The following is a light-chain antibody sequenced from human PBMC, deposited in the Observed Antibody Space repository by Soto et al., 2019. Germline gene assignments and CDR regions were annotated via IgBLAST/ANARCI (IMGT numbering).Light chain of an antibody. V-gene: IGKV3-11*01. Sequence: EIVLTQSPATLSLSPGERATLSCRASQSVRSYFAWYQQKPGQAPSLLISAASHRATGIPARLSGSESGTDFTLTISRLEPEDWAVYYCQPRSNSITFGQWTRPEIK. CDR1: QSVRSY. J-gene: IGKJ5*01. CDR3: QPRSNSIT. CDR2: AAS.